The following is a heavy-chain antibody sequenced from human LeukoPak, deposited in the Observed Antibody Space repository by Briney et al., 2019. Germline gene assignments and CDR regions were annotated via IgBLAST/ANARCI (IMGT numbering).Heavy chain of an antibody. D-gene: IGHD3-10*01. Sequence: GGSLRLSCTASGFTFSNYGMNWVRQAPGKGLEWVSSISDSSSYIYYIDSVKGRFTISRDNAKNSLYLQMNSLRAEGTAVYYCAKLYCYGSGNYYNGMDVWGQGTTVTVSS. J-gene: IGHJ6*02. CDR1: GFTFSNYG. CDR2: ISDSSSYI. CDR3: AKLYCYGSGNYYNGMDV. V-gene: IGHV3-21*01.